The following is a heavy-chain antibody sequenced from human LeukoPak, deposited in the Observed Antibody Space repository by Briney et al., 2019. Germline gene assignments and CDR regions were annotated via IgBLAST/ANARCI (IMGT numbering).Heavy chain of an antibody. J-gene: IGHJ6*02. CDR3: ARIYDFWTHYGMDV. V-gene: IGHV4-59*08. CDR2: IYYSGSA. D-gene: IGHD3-3*01. CDR1: GGSISSYY. Sequence: SETLSLTCTVSGGSISSYYWSWIRQPPGKGLEWIGYIYYSGSANYNPSLKSRVTISVDTSKNQFSLKLSSVTAADTAVYYCARIYDFWTHYGMDVWGQGTTVTVSS.